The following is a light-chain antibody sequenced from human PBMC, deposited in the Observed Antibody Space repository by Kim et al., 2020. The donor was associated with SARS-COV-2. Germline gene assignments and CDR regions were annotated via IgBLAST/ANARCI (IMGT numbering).Light chain of an antibody. J-gene: IGLJ1*01. CDR2: EVA. CDR3: SSYAGSSVYV. Sequence: GRSTTLAATGTSSNVGDYKLVSWYKQHPGKAPKLIIYEVAKRPSGVSARFSGSKSGNTASLTIAGLQAEDEADYYCSSYAGSSVYVFGTGTKVTVL. V-gene: IGLV2-23*02. CDR1: SSNVGDYKL.